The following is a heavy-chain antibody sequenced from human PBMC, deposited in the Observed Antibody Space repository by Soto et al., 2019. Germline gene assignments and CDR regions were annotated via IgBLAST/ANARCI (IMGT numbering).Heavy chain of an antibody. CDR2: INHSGST. V-gene: IGHV4-34*01. CDR1: GGSFSGYY. J-gene: IGHJ4*02. CDR3: ASGGYYGSGSGY. D-gene: IGHD3-10*01. Sequence: QVQLQQWGAGLLKPSETLSLTCAVYGGSFSGYYWSWIRQPPGKGLEWIGEINHSGSTNYNPSLKSRVILSVDTFKNQFSLKLCSVTAVVTAVYYAASGGYYGSGSGYWGQGTLVTVSS.